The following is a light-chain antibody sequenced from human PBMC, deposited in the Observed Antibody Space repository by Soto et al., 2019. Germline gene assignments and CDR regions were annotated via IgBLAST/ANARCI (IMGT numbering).Light chain of an antibody. CDR3: QQCYGSPRT. V-gene: IGKV1-39*01. Sequence: DLQMTQSPSTLSASVGDRVTITCRASQSISTYLNWYQQKLGKAPTLLIYAASSLQSGVPSRFRGGGSGTDFTLTITNLQPEDFATYFCQQCYGSPRTFGQGTKVEL. J-gene: IGKJ1*01. CDR2: AAS. CDR1: QSISTY.